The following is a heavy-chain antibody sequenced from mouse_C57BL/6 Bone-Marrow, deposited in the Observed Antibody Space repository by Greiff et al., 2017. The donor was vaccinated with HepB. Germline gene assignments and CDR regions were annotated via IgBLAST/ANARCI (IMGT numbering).Heavy chain of an antibody. D-gene: IGHD2-3*01. CDR2: ISSGSSTI. J-gene: IGHJ2*01. CDR3: ARYDGYLFDY. V-gene: IGHV5-17*01. Sequence: EVKLVESGGGLVKPGGSLILSCAASGFTFSDDGLHWVRQAPEKGLEWVAYISSGSSTIYYADTVKGRFTISRDNAKNTLFLQMTSLRSEDTAMYYCARYDGYLFDYWGQGTTLTVSS. CDR1: GFTFSDDG.